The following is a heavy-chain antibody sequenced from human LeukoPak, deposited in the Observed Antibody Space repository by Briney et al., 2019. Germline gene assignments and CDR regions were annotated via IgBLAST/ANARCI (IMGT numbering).Heavy chain of an antibody. Sequence: PSETLSLTCAVSGGSISSGGYSWSWIRQPPGKGLEWIGYIYHSGSTYYNPSLKSRVTISVDTSKNQFSLKLSSVTAADTAVYYCARDTNYDILTGYPQGVWYFDLWGRGTLVTVSS. V-gene: IGHV4-30-2*01. J-gene: IGHJ2*01. CDR3: ARDTNYDILTGYPQGVWYFDL. D-gene: IGHD3-9*01. CDR1: GGSISSGGYS. CDR2: IYHSGST.